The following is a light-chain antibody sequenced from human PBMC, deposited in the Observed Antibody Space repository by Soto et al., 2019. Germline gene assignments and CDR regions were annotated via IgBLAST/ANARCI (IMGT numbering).Light chain of an antibody. Sequence: EIVMTQSPAALSVSPGERATLSCRASQSINSYLAWYQQKPGQAPRVLIYDASTGATGVPARFRGSGSGTDFSLTISRLEPEDFAVYYCQLYRDSLSITFGQGTRLEIK. CDR3: QLYRDSLSIT. J-gene: IGKJ5*01. V-gene: IGKV3-15*01. CDR2: DAS. CDR1: QSINSY.